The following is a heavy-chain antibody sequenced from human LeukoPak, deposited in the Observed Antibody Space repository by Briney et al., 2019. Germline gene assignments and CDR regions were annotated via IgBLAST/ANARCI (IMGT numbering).Heavy chain of an antibody. J-gene: IGHJ5*02. CDR1: GGTFSRYA. V-gene: IGHV1-69*05. CDR2: IIPIFGTA. D-gene: IGHD4-11*01. CDR3: ARVDYSKNWFDP. Sequence: SVKVSCKASGGTFSRYAISWVRQAPGQGLEWMGGIIPIFGTANYAQKFQGRVTITTDESTSTAYMELSSLRSEDTAVYYCARVDYSKNWFDPWGQGTLVTVSS.